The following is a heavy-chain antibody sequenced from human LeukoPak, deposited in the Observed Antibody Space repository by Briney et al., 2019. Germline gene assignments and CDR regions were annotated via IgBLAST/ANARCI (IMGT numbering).Heavy chain of an antibody. CDR3: ARGHYDTSGYYHLDY. D-gene: IGHD3-22*01. Sequence: ASVKVSCKASGYTFTDYYMHWVRQAPGQGLEWMGWINPNSGGTHYAQQFQGRVTMTRDTSISTAYMELRSDDTAVYYCARGHYDTSGYYHLDYWGQGTLVTVSS. V-gene: IGHV1-2*02. J-gene: IGHJ4*02. CDR1: GYTFTDYY. CDR2: INPNSGGT.